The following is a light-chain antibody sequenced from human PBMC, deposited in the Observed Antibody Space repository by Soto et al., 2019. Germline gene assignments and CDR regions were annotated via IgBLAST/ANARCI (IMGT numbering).Light chain of an antibody. CDR2: GAS. J-gene: IGKJ5*01. CDR1: QNVRSN. V-gene: IGKV3-15*01. CDR3: QQYNNWPPIT. Sequence: EIVLTQSPGTLSVSPGERATLSCRASQNVRSNLAWYQQKPGQAPRLLIYGASTRATGIPARFSGSGSGTEFTLTISSLQSEDFAVYYCQQYNNWPPITFGQGTRLEIK.